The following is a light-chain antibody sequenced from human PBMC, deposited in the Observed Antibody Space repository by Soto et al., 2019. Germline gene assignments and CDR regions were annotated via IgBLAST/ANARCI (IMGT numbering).Light chain of an antibody. V-gene: IGLV2-14*01. CDR2: DVS. CDR1: SSDVGGYNY. J-gene: IGLJ1*01. CDR3: SSYTSSTLRV. Sequence: QSALTQPASVSGSPRQSITISCTGTSSDVGGYNYVAWYQQHPGKAPQLMIFDVSYRPSGVSNRFSGSKSGNTASLTISGLQAEDEADYYCSSYTSSTLRVFGTGTKLTVL.